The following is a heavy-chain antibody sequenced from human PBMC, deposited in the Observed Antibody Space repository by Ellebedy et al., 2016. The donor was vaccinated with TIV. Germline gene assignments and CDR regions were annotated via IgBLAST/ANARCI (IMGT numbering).Heavy chain of an antibody. V-gene: IGHV1-2*02. D-gene: IGHD5-18*01. Sequence: ASVKVSXXASGYTFTGYYIHWVRQAPGQGLEWMGWINPNSGGTNYAQKFQGRVTMTRDTSISTAYMELSRLRSDDTAVYYCARDPVDTAMVTDNWFNPWGQGTLVTVSS. CDR3: ARDPVDTAMVTDNWFNP. CDR1: GYTFTGYY. CDR2: INPNSGGT. J-gene: IGHJ5*02.